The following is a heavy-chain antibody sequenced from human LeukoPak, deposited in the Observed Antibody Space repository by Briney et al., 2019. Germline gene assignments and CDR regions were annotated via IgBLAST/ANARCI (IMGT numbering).Heavy chain of an antibody. Sequence: SETLSLTCTVSGGSISSYYWSWIRQPPGKGLGWIGYIYTSGSTNYNPSLKSRVTISVDTSKNQFSLKLSSVTAADTAVYYCARDFPRQWPEAFDIWGQGTMVTVS. J-gene: IGHJ3*02. D-gene: IGHD6-19*01. CDR3: ARDFPRQWPEAFDI. V-gene: IGHV4-4*09. CDR1: GGSISSYY. CDR2: IYTSGST.